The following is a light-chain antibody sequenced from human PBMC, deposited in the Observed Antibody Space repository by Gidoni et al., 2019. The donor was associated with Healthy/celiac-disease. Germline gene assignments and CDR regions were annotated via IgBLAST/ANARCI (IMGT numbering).Light chain of an antibody. CDR2: GAS. V-gene: IGKV3-20*01. CDR1: QSVSSSY. J-gene: IGKJ3*01. Sequence: EIVLTQSPGTLSLSPGERATLSCRASQSVSSSYLAWYQQKPGQAPRLLIYGASSRATGIPDRFSGSGSVTDFTLTISRLEPEDFAVYYCQQYGSSADFTFGPGTKVDIK. CDR3: QQYGSSADFT.